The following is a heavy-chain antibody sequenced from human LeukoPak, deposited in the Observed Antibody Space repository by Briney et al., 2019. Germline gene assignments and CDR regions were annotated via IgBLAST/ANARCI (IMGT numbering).Heavy chain of an antibody. CDR2: INPNSGGT. J-gene: IGHJ4*02. V-gene: IGHV1-2*02. D-gene: IGHD1-7*01. CDR1: GCTFTGYY. Sequence: WASVKVSCKASGCTFTGYYMHWVRQAPGQGLEWMGWINPNSGGTNYAQKFQGRVTMTRDTSISTAYMELSRLRSDDTAVYYCARVEVTGTTPFPYFDYWGQGTLVTVSS. CDR3: ARVEVTGTTPFPYFDY.